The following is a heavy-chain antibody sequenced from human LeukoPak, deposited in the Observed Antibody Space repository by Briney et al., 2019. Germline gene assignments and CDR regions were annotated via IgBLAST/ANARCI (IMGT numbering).Heavy chain of an antibody. J-gene: IGHJ4*02. D-gene: IGHD2-2*01. CDR1: GYTFTGYY. CDR2: INPNSGGT. V-gene: IGHV1-2*02. Sequence: ASVKVSCKASGYTFTGYYMHWVRPPPGQGLAGMGWINPNSGGTNYAQKFQGRVTMTRDTSISTAYMELSRLRSDDTAVYYCARGAGYCSSTSCRLRPPGYWGQGTLVTVSS. CDR3: ARGAGYCSSTSCRLRPPGY.